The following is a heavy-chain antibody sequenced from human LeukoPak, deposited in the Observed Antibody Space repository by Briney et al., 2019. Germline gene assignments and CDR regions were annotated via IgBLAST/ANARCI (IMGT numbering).Heavy chain of an antibody. J-gene: IGHJ4*02. D-gene: IGHD6-13*01. CDR2: ISYDGSNK. CDR3: ARGAAACEDY. Sequence: GGSLRLSCAASGFTFSSYGMHWVRQAPGEGLEWVAVISYDGSNKYYADSVKGRFTISRDNSKNTLYLQMNSLRAEDTAVYYCARGAAACEDYWGQGTLVTVSS. CDR1: GFTFSSYG. V-gene: IGHV3-30*03.